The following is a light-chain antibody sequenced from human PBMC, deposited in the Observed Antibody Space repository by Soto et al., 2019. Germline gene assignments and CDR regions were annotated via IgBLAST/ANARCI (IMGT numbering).Light chain of an antibody. Sequence: QSVLSQPPSVSGAPGQRVTISCTGSSSNIGAGYDAHWFQQVPGTAPKLLIYGSTNRPSGVPDRFSGSKSGTSASLAITGLQAEDEADYYCQSYDSSLGGNYVFGTGTKVPS. CDR2: GST. V-gene: IGLV1-40*01. J-gene: IGLJ1*01. CDR1: SSNIGAGYD. CDR3: QSYDSSLGGNYV.